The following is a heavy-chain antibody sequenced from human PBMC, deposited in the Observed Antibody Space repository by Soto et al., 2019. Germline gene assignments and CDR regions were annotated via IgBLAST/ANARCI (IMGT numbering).Heavy chain of an antibody. Sequence: QVQLVQSGAEVKKPGSSVKVSCKASGGTFSSYTISWVRQAPGQGLEWMGRIIPILGIANYAQKFQGRVTITADKSTSTAYMELSSLRSGDTAVYYCARDDYGDYFVRYWGQGTLVTVSS. J-gene: IGHJ4*02. V-gene: IGHV1-69*08. CDR2: IIPILGIA. CDR3: ARDDYGDYFVRY. CDR1: GGTFSSYT. D-gene: IGHD4-17*01.